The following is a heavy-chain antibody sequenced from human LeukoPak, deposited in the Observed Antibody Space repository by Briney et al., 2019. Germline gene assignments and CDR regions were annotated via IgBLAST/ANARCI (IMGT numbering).Heavy chain of an antibody. Sequence: GGSLRLSCAASGFTFDDYAMHWVRQAPGKGLEWVSGISWNSGSIGYADSVKGRFTISRDNAKNSLYLQMNSLRAEDTALYYCAKGRDGYNPKYSFDYWGQGTLVTVSS. D-gene: IGHD5-24*01. V-gene: IGHV3-9*01. J-gene: IGHJ4*02. CDR3: AKGRDGYNPKYSFDY. CDR2: ISWNSGSI. CDR1: GFTFDDYA.